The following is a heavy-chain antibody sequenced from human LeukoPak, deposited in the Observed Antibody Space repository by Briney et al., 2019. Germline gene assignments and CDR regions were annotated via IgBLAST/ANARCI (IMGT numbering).Heavy chain of an antibody. CDR2: ISAYNGNT. CDR3: ARDRAATGDSSGYGAFDI. V-gene: IGHV1-18*01. Sequence: ASVKVSCKASGYTFTSCGISWVRQAPGQGLEWMGWISAYNGNTNYAQKLQGRVTMTTDTSTSTAYMELRSLRSDDTAVYYCARDRAATGDSSGYGAFDIWGQGTMVTVSS. D-gene: IGHD3-22*01. J-gene: IGHJ3*02. CDR1: GYTFTSCG.